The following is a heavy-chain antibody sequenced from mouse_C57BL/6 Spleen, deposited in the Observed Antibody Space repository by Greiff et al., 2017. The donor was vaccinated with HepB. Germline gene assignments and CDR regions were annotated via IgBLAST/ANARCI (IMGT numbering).Heavy chain of an antibody. Sequence: EVQLVESGGDLVKPGGSLKLSCAASGFTFSSYGMSWVPQTPDKRLAWVATISSGGSYTYYPDSVKGRFTISRDNAKNTLYLQMSSLKSEDTAMYDCARIYYYGRSYNWYFDVWGTGTTVTVSS. V-gene: IGHV5-6*01. D-gene: IGHD1-1*01. CDR1: GFTFSSYG. CDR3: ARIYYYGRSYNWYFDV. J-gene: IGHJ1*03. CDR2: ISSGGSYT.